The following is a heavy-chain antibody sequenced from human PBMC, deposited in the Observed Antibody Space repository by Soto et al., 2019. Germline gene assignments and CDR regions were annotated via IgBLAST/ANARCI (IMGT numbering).Heavy chain of an antibody. CDR3: ARSSNIVLLWLGETKPNWFDP. V-gene: IGHV4-39*01. Sequence: SLPCTISVCCISGSECYWGGMRQPPGKGLELIGSIYYIGSTYYNPSLKSRVTIYVDTSKNQFSLKLSSVTAADTAVYYCARSSNIVLLWLGETKPNWFDPRGQGTLVTVSS. J-gene: IGHJ5*02. CDR2: IYYIGST. CDR1: VCCISGSECY. D-gene: IGHD3-10*01.